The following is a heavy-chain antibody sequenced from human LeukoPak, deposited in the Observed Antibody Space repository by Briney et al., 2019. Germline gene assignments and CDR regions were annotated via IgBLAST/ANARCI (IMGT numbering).Heavy chain of an antibody. V-gene: IGHV3-30-3*01. CDR3: AREGYSSSWAEPFTLNY. J-gene: IGHJ4*02. CDR1: GFTFSSYA. D-gene: IGHD6-13*01. Sequence: GGSLRLSCAASGFTFSSYAMHWVRQAPGKGLEWVAVISYDGSNKYYADSVKGRFTISRDNSKNTLYLQMNSLRAEDTAVYYCAREGYSSSWAEPFTLNYWGQGTLVTVSS. CDR2: ISYDGSNK.